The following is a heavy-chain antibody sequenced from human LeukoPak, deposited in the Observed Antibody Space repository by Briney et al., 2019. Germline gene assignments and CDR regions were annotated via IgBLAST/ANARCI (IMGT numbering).Heavy chain of an antibody. CDR2: MNPNSGNT. V-gene: IGHV1-8*03. J-gene: IGHJ4*02. D-gene: IGHD6-13*01. CDR1: GYTFTSYD. Sequence: GASVKVSCRASGYTFTSYDINWVRQAPGQGLEWMGWMNPNSGNTGYAQKFQGRVTITRNTSISTAYMELSSLRSEDTAVYYCARELGYYFDYWGQGTLVTVSS. CDR3: ARELGYYFDY.